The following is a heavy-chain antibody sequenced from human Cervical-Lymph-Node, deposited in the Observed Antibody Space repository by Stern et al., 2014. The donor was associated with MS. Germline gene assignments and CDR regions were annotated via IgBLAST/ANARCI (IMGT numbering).Heavy chain of an antibody. D-gene: IGHD3-3*01. CDR3: ARGIGGARGYYDY. CDR1: DGPISGDF. J-gene: IGHJ4*01. CDR2: VHYSGGT. V-gene: IGHV4-59*08. Sequence: VQLEESGPGLVKPSETLSLTCTVSDGPISGDFWNWIRQFPGKGLEWIGYVHYSGGTKYNPSLKRRVTISIDTSVSQLSLNLSSVTTADTAVYYCARGIGGARGYYDYWGHGALVTAAS.